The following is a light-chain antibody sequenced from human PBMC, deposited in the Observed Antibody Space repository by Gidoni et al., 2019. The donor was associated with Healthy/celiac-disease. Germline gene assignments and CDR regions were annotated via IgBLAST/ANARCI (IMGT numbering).Light chain of an antibody. CDR3: QAWDSSTVV. Sequence: SYELTQPPSASVPPGQTASITCSGDKLGDKYACWYQQKPGQSPVLVIYQDSKRPSGIPERFSGSNSGNTATLTIGGTQAMDEADYYCQAWDSSTVVFGGGTKLTVL. J-gene: IGLJ2*01. CDR1: KLGDKY. CDR2: QDS. V-gene: IGLV3-1*01.